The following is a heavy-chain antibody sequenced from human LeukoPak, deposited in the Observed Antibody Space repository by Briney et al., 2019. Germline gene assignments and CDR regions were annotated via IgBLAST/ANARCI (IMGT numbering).Heavy chain of an antibody. CDR2: IYTTGST. D-gene: IGHD1-7*01. J-gene: IGHJ6*03. CDR1: GGSFSGYY. V-gene: IGHV4-59*10. CDR3: ARVTGTTLYYYMDV. Sequence: PSETLSLTCAVYGGSFSGYYWSWIRQPAGKGLEWIGRIYTTGSTNYNPSLKSRVTMSVDTSKNQFSLKLSSVTAADTAVYYCARVTGTTLYYYMDVWGKGTTVTVSS.